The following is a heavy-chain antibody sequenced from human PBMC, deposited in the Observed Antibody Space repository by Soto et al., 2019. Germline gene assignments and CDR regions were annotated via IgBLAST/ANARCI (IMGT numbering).Heavy chain of an antibody. Sequence: EVQLVESGGGLIQPGGSLRLSCAGSGFSFSSYWMHWVRQDSGKGLVWISSVNTDETTKFYAGSVKGRFTVSRDNAKNTLYLQMNSLRAEDTAVYYCAKDLSWGQCDYWGQGTLVTVSS. CDR2: VNTDETTK. D-gene: IGHD3-16*01. J-gene: IGHJ4*02. CDR1: GFSFSSYW. V-gene: IGHV3-74*01. CDR3: AKDLSWGQCDY.